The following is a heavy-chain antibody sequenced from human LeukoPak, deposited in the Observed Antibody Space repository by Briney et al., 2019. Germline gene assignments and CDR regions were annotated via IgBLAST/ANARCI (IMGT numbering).Heavy chain of an antibody. Sequence: GGSLGLSCAASGFTFSSYEMNWVRQAPGKGLEWVSYISSSGSTIYYADSVKGRFTISRDNAKNSLYLQMNSLRAEDTAVYYCAREAVARNYYYYYGMDVWGKGTTVTVSS. J-gene: IGHJ6*04. D-gene: IGHD6-19*01. V-gene: IGHV3-48*03. CDR1: GFTFSSYE. CDR2: ISSSGSTI. CDR3: AREAVARNYYYYYGMDV.